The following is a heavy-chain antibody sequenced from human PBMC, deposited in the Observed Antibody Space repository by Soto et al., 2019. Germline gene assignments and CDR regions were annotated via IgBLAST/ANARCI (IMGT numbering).Heavy chain of an antibody. J-gene: IGHJ6*02. CDR3: ARAHFGELFAYYGMDV. V-gene: IGHV1-18*01. CDR2: ISAYNGNT. CDR1: GYTFTSYG. Sequence: ASVKVSCKASGYTFTSYGISWVRQAPGQGLEWMGWISAYNGNTNYAQKLQGRVTMTTDTSTSTAYMELRSLRSDETAVYYCARAHFGELFAYYGMDVWGQGTTVTVSS. D-gene: IGHD3-10*01.